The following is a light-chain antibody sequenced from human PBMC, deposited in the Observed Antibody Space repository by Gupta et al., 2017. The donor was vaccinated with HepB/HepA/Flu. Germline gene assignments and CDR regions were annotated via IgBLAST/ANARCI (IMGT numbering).Light chain of an antibody. Sequence: QSALTQPASVSGSPGQSITISFTGTSSDVGGYNYVSWYQQHPGKAPKLMIYDVSGRPSGVSNRFSGSKSGNTASLTISGLQAEDDADYYCGSYTTSSTLVFGGGTKVTVL. CDR3: GSYTTSSTLV. V-gene: IGLV2-14*03. CDR2: DVS. J-gene: IGLJ2*01. CDR1: SSDVGGYNY.